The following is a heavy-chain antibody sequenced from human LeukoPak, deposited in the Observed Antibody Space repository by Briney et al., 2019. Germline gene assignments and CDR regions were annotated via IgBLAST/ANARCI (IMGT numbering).Heavy chain of an antibody. CDR2: IYYSGIT. J-gene: IGHJ3*02. Sequence: NPSETLSLTCTVSGGSISSSNFYWGWIRQPPGKGLEWIGSIYYSGITYYNPSLQSRVTISVDTSKNQFSLKLSSVTAADTAVYYCARHRSTRIVVLPATNAFDIWGQGTLVTVSS. CDR3: ARHRSTRIVVLPATNAFDI. V-gene: IGHV4-39*01. D-gene: IGHD2-2*01. CDR1: GGSISSSNFY.